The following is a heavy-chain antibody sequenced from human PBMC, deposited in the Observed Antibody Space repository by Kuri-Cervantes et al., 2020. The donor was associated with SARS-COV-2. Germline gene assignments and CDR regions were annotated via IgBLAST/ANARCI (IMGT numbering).Heavy chain of an antibody. CDR3: ARVGRAGPFDY. D-gene: IGHD6-13*01. Sequence: SETLSLTCTVSGGSISSYYWGWIRQPPGKGLEWIGSIYHSGSTYYNPSLKSRVTISVDTSKNQFSLKLSSVAAADTAVYYCARVGRAGPFDYWGQGTLVTVSS. CDR1: GGSISSYY. J-gene: IGHJ4*02. CDR2: IYHSGST. V-gene: IGHV4-38-2*02.